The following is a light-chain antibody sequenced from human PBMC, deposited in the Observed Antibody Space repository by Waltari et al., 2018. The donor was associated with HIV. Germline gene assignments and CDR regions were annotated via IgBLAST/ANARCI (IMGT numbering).Light chain of an antibody. Sequence: QAVLTQPSSLSASPGASASLTCTIRSGINVGTYRIYWYQQKPGSPPQYLLRYKSDSDKQQGSGVPSRFSGSKDASANAGILLISGLQSEDEADYYCMIWHSSAVVFGGGTKLTVL. CDR1: SGINVGTYR. V-gene: IGLV5-45*02. CDR3: MIWHSSAVV. CDR2: YKSDSDK. J-gene: IGLJ2*01.